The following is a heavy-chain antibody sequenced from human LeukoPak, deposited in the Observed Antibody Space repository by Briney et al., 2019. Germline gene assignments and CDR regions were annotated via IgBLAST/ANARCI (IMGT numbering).Heavy chain of an antibody. V-gene: IGHV3-7*01. CDR3: AQDSYSKGDY. Sequence: GGSLRLSCAASGFTLSSYWMSWVRQAPGKGLEWVANIKQDGIETHYVDSVKGRFTISRDNVKNSLYLQMNSLRAEDTAVYYCAQDSYSKGDYWGQGVLVTVSS. J-gene: IGHJ4*02. CDR2: IKQDGIET. D-gene: IGHD6-13*01. CDR1: GFTLSSYW.